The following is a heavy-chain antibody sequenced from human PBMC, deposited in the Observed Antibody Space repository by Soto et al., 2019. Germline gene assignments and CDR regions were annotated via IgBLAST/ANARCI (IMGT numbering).Heavy chain of an antibody. V-gene: IGHV1-69*13. CDR3: ASDGSGSYCYYYDGMDV. CDR2: IIPIFGTA. Sequence: ASVKLSCKASGGTFSSYAISWVRQAPGQGLEWMGGIIPIFGTANCAQKFQGRVTITADESTSTAYMELSSLRSEDTAVYYCASDGSGSYCYYYDGMDVWGQGTTVSVSS. J-gene: IGHJ6*02. CDR1: GGTFSSYA. D-gene: IGHD3-10*01.